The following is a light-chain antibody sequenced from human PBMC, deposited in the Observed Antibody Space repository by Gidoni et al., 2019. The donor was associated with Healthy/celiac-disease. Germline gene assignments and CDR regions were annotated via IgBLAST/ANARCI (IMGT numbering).Light chain of an antibody. CDR1: QGISSY. V-gene: IGKV1-9*01. J-gene: IGKJ3*01. CDR2: AAS. CDR3: QQLNSYPLT. Sequence: ILLTPSPSSLSASVGDRVSITCRASQGISSYLAWYQQKPGKAPKLLIYAASTLQSGVPSRFSGSGSGTDFTLTISSLQPEDFATYYCQQLNSYPLTFGPGTKVDIK.